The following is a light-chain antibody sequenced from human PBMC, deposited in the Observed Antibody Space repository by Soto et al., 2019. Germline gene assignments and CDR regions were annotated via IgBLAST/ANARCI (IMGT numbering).Light chain of an antibody. CDR1: SSNIGAGYD. CDR3: QSYDSSLSGVV. V-gene: IGLV1-40*01. CDR2: GNS. Sequence: QSVLTQPPSVSGAPGQRVTISCTGSSSNIGAGYDVHWYQQLPGTAPKLLICGNSNRPSGVPDRFSGSKSGTPASLAITGLQAEDEADYYCQSYDSSLSGVVFGGGTKLTVL. J-gene: IGLJ2*01.